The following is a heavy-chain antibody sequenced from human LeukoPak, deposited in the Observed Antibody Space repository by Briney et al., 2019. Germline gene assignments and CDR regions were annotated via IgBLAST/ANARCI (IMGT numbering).Heavy chain of an antibody. Sequence: GGSLRLSCAASGFSFSSFGIHWVRQAPGKGLEWVAIVWYDGSNKHYADSVKGRFTISRDNSKNTLSLQMNSLRVEDTAVYYCVKGSSGGRPYYFHYWGQGTLVTVSS. V-gene: IGHV3-33*06. CDR1: GFSFSSFG. D-gene: IGHD3-16*01. CDR2: VWYDGSNK. CDR3: VKGSSGGRPYYFHY. J-gene: IGHJ4*02.